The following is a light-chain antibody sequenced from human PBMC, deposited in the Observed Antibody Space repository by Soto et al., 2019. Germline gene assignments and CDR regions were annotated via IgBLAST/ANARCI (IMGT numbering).Light chain of an antibody. CDR2: GDS. Sequence: EVVMTQSPVTLSVSPGDRATLSCRASQSVDTNVAWYQQKAGHAPRLLIYGDSTRAAGVPARFSGSGSGTDFTLTISGLETEDFAVYFCLHRNNWPPRFTFGPGTAV. J-gene: IGKJ3*01. CDR1: QSVDTN. V-gene: IGKV3D-15*01. CDR3: LHRNNWPPRFT.